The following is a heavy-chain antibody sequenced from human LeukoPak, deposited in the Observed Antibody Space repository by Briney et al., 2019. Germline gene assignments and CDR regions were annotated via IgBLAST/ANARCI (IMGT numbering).Heavy chain of an antibody. Sequence: SETLSLTCTVSGGSIRSFYWSWIRQPPGKGLEWIGEINHSGNTNYNPSLKSRVTISVDTSKNQFSLKLSSVTAADTAVYYCARAILAPNYYDSSGYYRGYGWFDPWGQGTLVTVSS. CDR1: GGSIRSFY. J-gene: IGHJ5*02. CDR2: INHSGNT. V-gene: IGHV4-34*01. CDR3: ARAILAPNYYDSSGYYRGYGWFDP. D-gene: IGHD3-22*01.